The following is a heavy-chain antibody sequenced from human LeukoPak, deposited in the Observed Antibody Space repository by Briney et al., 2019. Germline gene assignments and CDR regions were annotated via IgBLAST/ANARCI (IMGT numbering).Heavy chain of an antibody. J-gene: IGHJ4*02. CDR2: NSYSGST. CDR3: ATNIAAGGTASYFDY. CDR1: GGSMRSHY. D-gene: IGHD6-13*01. Sequence: KSSETLSLTCTVSGGSMRSHYWSWIRQPPEKALEWIGYNSYSGSTNYNPSLKSRVTISVDTSKNQFSLKLSSVTAADTAVYYCATNIAAGGTASYFDYWGQGTLVTVSS. V-gene: IGHV4-59*11.